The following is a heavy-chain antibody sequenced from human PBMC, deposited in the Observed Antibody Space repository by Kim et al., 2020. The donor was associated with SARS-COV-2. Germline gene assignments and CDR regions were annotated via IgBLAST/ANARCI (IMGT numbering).Heavy chain of an antibody. Sequence: RTNYTPTLKRRVTISVETSKNQFSRRLNSVTAADPAVYYCASLAAGYGLDVWGQGTTVTVSS. CDR2: RT. J-gene: IGHJ6*02. CDR3: ASLAAGYGLDV. D-gene: IGHD6-13*01. V-gene: IGHV4-59*01.